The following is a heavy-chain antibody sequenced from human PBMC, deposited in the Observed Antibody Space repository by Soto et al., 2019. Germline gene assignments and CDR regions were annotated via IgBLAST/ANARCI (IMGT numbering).Heavy chain of an antibody. D-gene: IGHD3-10*01. J-gene: IGHJ4*02. CDR1: GFTFSSYA. CDR3: AKDLRNMVRGVIIMKRTFDY. Sequence: EVQLLESGGGLVQPGGSLRLSCAASGFTFSSYAMSWVRQAPGKGLEGVSAISGSGGSTYYADSVKGRFTISRDNSKNTLYLQMNSLRAEDTAVYYCAKDLRNMVRGVIIMKRTFDYWGQGTLVTVSS. V-gene: IGHV3-23*01. CDR2: ISGSGGST.